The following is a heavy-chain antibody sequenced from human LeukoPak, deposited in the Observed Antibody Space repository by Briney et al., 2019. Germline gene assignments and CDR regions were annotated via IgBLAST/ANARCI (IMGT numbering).Heavy chain of an antibody. J-gene: IGHJ4*02. V-gene: IGHV4-59*01. D-gene: IGHD5-12*01. CDR3: TKVLRGYSDYGD. CDR1: GASISSSY. Sequence: SETLSPTCAVSGASISSSYWSWIRQPPGKGLEYIGYIQHSDINYNPSLKSRVTMTLDTSKNQFSLKLTSVTAADTAIYYCTKVLRGYSDYGDWGQGTLVTVSS. CDR2: IQHSDI.